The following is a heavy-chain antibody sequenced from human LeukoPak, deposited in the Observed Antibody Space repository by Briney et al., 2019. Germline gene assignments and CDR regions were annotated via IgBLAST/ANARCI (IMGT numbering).Heavy chain of an antibody. CDR3: AKAHGGHYYDSSGYYGY. J-gene: IGHJ4*02. D-gene: IGHD3-22*01. CDR2: ISGSGGST. CDR1: GFTFSSYW. V-gene: IGHV3-23*01. Sequence: GGSLRLSCAASGFTFSSYWMSWVRQAPGKGLEWVSAISGSGGSTYYADSVKGRFTISRDNSKNTLYLQMNSLRAEDTAVYYCAKAHGGHYYDSSGYYGYWGQGTLVTVSS.